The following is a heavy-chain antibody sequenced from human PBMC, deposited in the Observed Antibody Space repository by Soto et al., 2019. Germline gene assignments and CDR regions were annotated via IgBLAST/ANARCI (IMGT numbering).Heavy chain of an antibody. D-gene: IGHD2-2*02. J-gene: IGHJ4*02. CDR2: ILPLFNAP. CDR3: TRGSRPAAIRATFDC. V-gene: IGHV1-69*01. CDR1: GDTFKNFA. Sequence: QVLLVQSGAEEKKPGSSVRVSCKASGDTFKNFAFSWVRQAPGHGLEWVGGILPLFNAPTYAQKFQGRVTITADEYTSTAYMDLSRLTSDDTAVYFCTRGSRPAAIRATFDCWGQGTLVTVSS.